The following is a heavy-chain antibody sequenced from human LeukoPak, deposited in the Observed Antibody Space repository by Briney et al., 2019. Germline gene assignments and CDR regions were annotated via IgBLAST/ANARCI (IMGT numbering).Heavy chain of an antibody. CDR2: ILPVFATV. D-gene: IGHD6-6*01. CDR1: GGTFSSYG. CDR3: VRDKDEYSSSGHYYYYYMDV. V-gene: IGHV1-69*05. J-gene: IGHJ6*03. Sequence: ASVKVSCKASGGTFSSYGISWVRQAPGQGLEWMGGILPVFATVNYAQKFQGRVTITTDEPTSTAYLELSSLRSEDTAVYYCVRDKDEYSSSGHYYYYYMDVWGKGTTVTVSS.